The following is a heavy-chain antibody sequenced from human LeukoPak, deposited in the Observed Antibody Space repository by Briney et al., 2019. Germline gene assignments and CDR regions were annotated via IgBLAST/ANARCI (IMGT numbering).Heavy chain of an antibody. V-gene: IGHV3-21*01. D-gene: IGHD3-9*01. Sequence: GGPLRLSCAASGFSFSTYNTNWVPHAPGKGLEWVSSIRSRSSYIYYAGSVKGRFTISRENAKNSLYLQMNSLRAEDTAVYYCARALYYDILTGYQTHTYYFDYWGQGTLVTVSS. CDR1: GFSFSTYN. CDR3: ARALYYDILTGYQTHTYYFDY. J-gene: IGHJ4*02. CDR2: IRSRSSYI.